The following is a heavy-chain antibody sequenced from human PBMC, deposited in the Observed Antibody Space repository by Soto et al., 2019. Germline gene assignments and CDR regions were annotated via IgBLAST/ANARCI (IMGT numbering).Heavy chain of an antibody. CDR3: AKGSRAHLRYYFDY. CDR1: GFTFSSYG. J-gene: IGHJ4*02. Sequence: QVQLVESGGGVVQPGRSLRLSCAASGFTFSSYGMHWVRQAPGKGLEWVAVISYDGSNKYYADSVKGRFTISRDNSKNTLYLQMNSLRAEDTAGYYCAKGSRAHLRYYFDYWGQGTLVTVSS. V-gene: IGHV3-30*18. D-gene: IGHD2-15*01. CDR2: ISYDGSNK.